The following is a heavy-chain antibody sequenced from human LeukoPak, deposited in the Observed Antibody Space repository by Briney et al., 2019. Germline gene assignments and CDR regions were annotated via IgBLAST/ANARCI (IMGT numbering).Heavy chain of an antibody. D-gene: IGHD1-14*01. CDR2: IYYSGSP. V-gene: IGHV4-59*11. Sequence: SETLSLTCTVSGGSISSHYWSWIRQPPGKGLEWIGDIYYSGSPNYNPSLKSRATMSADTSKKQLSLKLASVTAADTAVYYCARGTGSFDYWGQGTLVTVSS. J-gene: IGHJ4*02. CDR3: ARGTGSFDY. CDR1: GGSISSHY.